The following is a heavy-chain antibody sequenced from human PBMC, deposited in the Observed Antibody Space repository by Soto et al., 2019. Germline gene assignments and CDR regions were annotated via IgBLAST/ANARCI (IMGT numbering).Heavy chain of an antibody. J-gene: IGHJ4*02. CDR3: ARARPPWVERLYGY. D-gene: IGHD1-1*01. CDR1: GFTFSYYS. V-gene: IGHV3-48*02. Sequence: DVQLVESGGGLVQPGGSLRLSCAASGFTFSYYSMNWVRQAPGKGLEWVAYISRTSNTIYYADSVKGRFTISRDNANNSLYLQMNSLRDEDTAVYYCARARPPWVERLYGYWGQGTPVTVSS. CDR2: ISRTSNTI.